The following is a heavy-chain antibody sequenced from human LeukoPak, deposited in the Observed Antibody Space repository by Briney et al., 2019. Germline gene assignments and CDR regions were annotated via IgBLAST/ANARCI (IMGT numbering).Heavy chain of an antibody. CDR2: IDPNSGDT. CDR3: ASKGDGSCDSSRCQGALDF. D-gene: IGHD2-21*01. V-gene: IGHV1-2*02. CDR1: GYTFTAYY. Sequence: ASVKVSCKPSGYTFTAYYIHLVRQAPGQGLEWMGWIDPNSGDTNYAQKFQDRVTMTWDTSVSTAYMELSSLTSDDTAVYYCASKGDGSCDSSRCQGALDFWGQGSMVTVSS. J-gene: IGHJ3*01.